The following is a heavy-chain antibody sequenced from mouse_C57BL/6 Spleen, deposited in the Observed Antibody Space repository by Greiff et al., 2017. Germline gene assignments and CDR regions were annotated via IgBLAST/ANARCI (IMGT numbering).Heavy chain of an antibody. Sequence: EVKLMESGPGMVKPSQSLSLTCTVTGYSITSGYDWHWIRHFPGNKLEWMGYISYSGSPNSNPSPKSRISITHDTSKNHFFLKLNSVTTEDTATYYCAIYDYDGWFAYWGQGTLVTVSA. CDR3: AIYDYDGWFAY. V-gene: IGHV3-1*01. CDR2: ISYSGSP. D-gene: IGHD2-4*01. CDR1: GYSITSGYD. J-gene: IGHJ3*01.